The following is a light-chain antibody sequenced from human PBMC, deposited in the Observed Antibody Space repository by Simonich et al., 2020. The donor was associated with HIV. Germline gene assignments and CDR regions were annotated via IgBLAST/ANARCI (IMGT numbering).Light chain of an antibody. V-gene: IGKV4-1*01. Sequence: DIVMTQSPDSLAVSLGERATINCKSSQSVLYSSNNKNYLAWYQQKPGQPPKLLLYGASTRESGVPDRFSASGSGTDFTITISSLQAEDVAIYYCQQYYSTPYTFGQGTKLEIK. CDR1: QSVLYSSNNKNY. CDR3: QQYYSTPYT. CDR2: GAS. J-gene: IGKJ2*01.